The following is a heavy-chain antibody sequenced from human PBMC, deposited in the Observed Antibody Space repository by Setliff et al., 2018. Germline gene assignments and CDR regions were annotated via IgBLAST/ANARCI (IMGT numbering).Heavy chain of an antibody. Sequence: GESLKISCAASGFTFSTYGMHWVRQAPGKGLEWVAFIWYDGSDKYYADSVKGRFTVSRDNAHNSLYLQMNNLRVEDTAVYYCTTRYHNPGDGYMAVFDFWGQGSLVTVSS. CDR1: GFTFSTYG. CDR2: IWYDGSDK. D-gene: IGHD2-21*01. V-gene: IGHV3-33*03. J-gene: IGHJ4*02. CDR3: TTRYHNPGDGYMAVFDF.